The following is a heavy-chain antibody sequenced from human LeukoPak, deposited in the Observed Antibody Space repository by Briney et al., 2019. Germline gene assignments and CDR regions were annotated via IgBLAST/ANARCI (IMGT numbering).Heavy chain of an antibody. V-gene: IGHV4-59*01. CDR2: IYYSGST. D-gene: IGHD2-21*02. CDR3: ARFAYCGGHCWYYFDY. CDR1: GGSISSYY. Sequence: SETLSLTCTVSGGSISSYYWSWIRQPPGKGLEWIGYIYYSGSTNYNPSLKSRVTISVDTSKNQFSLKLSSVTAADTAVYYCARFAYCGGHCWYYFDYWGQGSLVTVSS. J-gene: IGHJ4*02.